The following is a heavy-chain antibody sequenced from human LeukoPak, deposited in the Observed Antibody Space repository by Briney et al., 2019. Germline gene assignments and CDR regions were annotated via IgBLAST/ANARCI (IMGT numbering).Heavy chain of an antibody. CDR1: GFTFSSYS. V-gene: IGHV3-48*01. J-gene: IGHJ4*02. CDR3: ARDQGDSSSWYRRGGDY. D-gene: IGHD6-13*01. Sequence: PGGSLRLSCAASGFTFSSYSMNWVRQAPGKGLEWVSYISSSSSTIYYADSVKGRFTISRDNAKNSLYLQMNSLRAEDTAVYYCARDQGDSSSWYRRGGDYWGQGTLVTVSS. CDR2: ISSSSSTI.